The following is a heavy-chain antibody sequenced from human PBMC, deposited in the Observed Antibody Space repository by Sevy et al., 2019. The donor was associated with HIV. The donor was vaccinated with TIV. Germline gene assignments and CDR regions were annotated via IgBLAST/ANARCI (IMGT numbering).Heavy chain of an antibody. V-gene: IGHV3-48*03. D-gene: IGHD2-8*01. J-gene: IGHJ4*02. CDR2: ISSSGSTI. CDR1: GFTFSSYE. CDR3: ARVSFYCTNGVCYKGLDY. Sequence: GGSLRLSCAASGFTFSSYEMKWVRQAPGKGLEWVSYISSSGSTIYYADSVKGRFTISRDNAKNSLYLQMNSLRAEDTAVYYCARVSFYCTNGVCYKGLDYWGQGTLLTVSS.